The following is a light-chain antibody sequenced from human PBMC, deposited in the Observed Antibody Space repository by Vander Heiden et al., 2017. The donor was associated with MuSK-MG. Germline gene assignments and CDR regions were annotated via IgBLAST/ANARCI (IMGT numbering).Light chain of an antibody. J-gene: IGLJ2*01. V-gene: IGLV2-8*01. Sequence: QSALTQPPSAPGSPGQSVTISCTGSSSAVGGYKFVSWYQQHPGRAPKLLIYEVNKRPSGVPDRFSGSKSGNTASLTVTGLQADDEADYYCSSYAGSNNLGVFGGGTKLTVL. CDR1: SSAVGGYKF. CDR3: SSYAGSNNLGV. CDR2: EVN.